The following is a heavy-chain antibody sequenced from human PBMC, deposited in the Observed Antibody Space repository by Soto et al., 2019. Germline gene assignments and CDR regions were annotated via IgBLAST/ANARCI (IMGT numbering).Heavy chain of an antibody. CDR3: AGDGRPASVTDPCGY. CDR2: ISVSGDST. CDR1: GFTFSSYA. D-gene: IGHD2-21*02. J-gene: IGHJ4*02. V-gene: IGHV3-23*01. Sequence: PGGSLRLSCAASGFTFSSYAMTWVRQAPGKGLEWVSVISVSGDSTYYADSVKGRFTITRDNSKSTLYLQMNSLRAEDTALYYCAGDGRPASVTDPCGYWDQGTLVTVSS.